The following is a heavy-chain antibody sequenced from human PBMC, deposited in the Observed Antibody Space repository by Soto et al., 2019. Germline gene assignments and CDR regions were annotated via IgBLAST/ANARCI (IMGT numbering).Heavy chain of an antibody. J-gene: IGHJ3*02. CDR2: IYTSGST. CDR1: GGSISSYY. CDR3: ARAKARYFDWLSPPASDAFDI. D-gene: IGHD3-9*01. Sequence: LSLTCTVSGGSISSYYWSWIRQPAGKGLEWIGRIYTSGSTNYNPSLKSRVTMSVDTSKNQFSLKLSSVTAADTAVYYCARAKARYFDWLSPPASDAFDIWGQGTMVTVSS. V-gene: IGHV4-4*07.